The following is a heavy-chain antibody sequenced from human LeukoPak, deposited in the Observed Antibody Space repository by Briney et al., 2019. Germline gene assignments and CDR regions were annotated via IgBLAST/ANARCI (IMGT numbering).Heavy chain of an antibody. CDR2: IDSSGSYT. J-gene: IGHJ4*02. V-gene: IGHV3-23*01. CDR3: AKIGTVTENFHH. Sequence: GGSLRLSCAASGFAFGNYAMGWVRQAPGKGLEWVSSIDSSGSYTPSADSVKGRFTISRDNSENTVYLQMNSLRAEDTAVYSCAKIGTVTENFHHWGQGTLVTVSS. D-gene: IGHD4-17*01. CDR1: GFAFGNYA.